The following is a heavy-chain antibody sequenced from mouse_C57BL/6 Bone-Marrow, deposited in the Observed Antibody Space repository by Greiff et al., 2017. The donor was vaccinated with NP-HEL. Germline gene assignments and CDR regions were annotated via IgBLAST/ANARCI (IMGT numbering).Heavy chain of an antibody. V-gene: IGHV1-64*01. CDR1: GYTFTSYW. D-gene: IGHD2-5*01. Sequence: QVQLQQPRAELVKPGASVKLSCKASGYTFTSYWMHWVKQRPGQGLEWIGMIHPNSGSTNYNEKFKSKATLTVDKSSSTAYMQLSSLTSEDSAVYYCARTLYSNYEGGAMDYWGQGTSVTVSS. J-gene: IGHJ4*01. CDR2: IHPNSGST. CDR3: ARTLYSNYEGGAMDY.